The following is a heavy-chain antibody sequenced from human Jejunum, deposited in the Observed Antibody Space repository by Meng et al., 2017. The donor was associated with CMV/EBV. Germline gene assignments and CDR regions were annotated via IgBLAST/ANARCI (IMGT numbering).Heavy chain of an antibody. CDR2: ISNTGGDK. CDR3: AGRPGVAVAGTYYYYYGMDV. D-gene: IGHD6-19*01. Sequence: ARHWVRQAAGKGLEYVSGISNTGGDKYHIDSVKGRFTISRDNSKNTLYLQMGSLRTEDMAVYYCAGRPGVAVAGTYYYYYGMDVWGQGTTVTVSS. V-gene: IGHV3-64*02. CDR1: A. J-gene: IGHJ6*02.